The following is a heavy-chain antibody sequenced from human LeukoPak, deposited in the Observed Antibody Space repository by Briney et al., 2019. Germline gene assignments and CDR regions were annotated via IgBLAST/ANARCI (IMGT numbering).Heavy chain of an antibody. CDR3: ARDREELTMIVVVPHY. J-gene: IGHJ4*02. V-gene: IGHV7-4-1*02. CDR2: INTNTGNP. D-gene: IGHD3-22*01. CDR1: GYTFTSYA. Sequence: ASVKVSCKASGYTFTSYAMSWVRQAPGQGLEWMGWINTNTGNPTYAQGFTGRFVFSLDTSVSTAYLQISSLKAEDTAVYYCARDREELTMIVVVPHYWGQGTLVTVSS.